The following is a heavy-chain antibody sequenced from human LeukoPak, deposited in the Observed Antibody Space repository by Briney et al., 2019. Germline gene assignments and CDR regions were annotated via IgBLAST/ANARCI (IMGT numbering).Heavy chain of an antibody. CDR1: GFTFSTYA. CDR2: VSSSGSNT. V-gene: IGHV3-23*01. CDR3: AKEGGYCNNGVCYKTFDY. Sequence: GGSLRLSCAASGFTFSTYAMSWARQARGKGLEWVSAVSSSGSNTWYADSVKGRFTISRDSSKDTLYLQMNSLRAEDTAVYYCAKEGGYCNNGVCYKTFDYWGQGTLVTVSS. D-gene: IGHD2-8*01. J-gene: IGHJ4*02.